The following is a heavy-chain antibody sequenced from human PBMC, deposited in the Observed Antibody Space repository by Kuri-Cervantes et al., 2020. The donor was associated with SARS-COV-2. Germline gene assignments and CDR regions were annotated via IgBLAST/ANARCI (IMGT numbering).Heavy chain of an antibody. D-gene: IGHD1-14*01. V-gene: IGHV3-30*03. CDR1: GFTFSSHG. CDR2: ISHDGNNK. CDR3: LTDLSDGIYYFYGMDV. Sequence: GESLKISCVASGFTFSSHGMHWVRQAPGKGLEWVAVISHDGNNKHYADSVKGRLTISRDNSKNTVYVQMNSLRGEDTAVYYCLTDLSDGIYYFYGMDVWGQGTTVTVSS. J-gene: IGHJ6*02.